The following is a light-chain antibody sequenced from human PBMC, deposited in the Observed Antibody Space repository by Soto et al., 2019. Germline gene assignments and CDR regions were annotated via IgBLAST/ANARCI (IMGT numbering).Light chain of an antibody. CDR1: QSVSDN. CDR3: QRYNNSPLT. CDR2: GAS. J-gene: IGKJ4*01. Sequence: EIVMTQSPATLSVSPGERATLSCRASQSVSDNLAWYQQEPGQAPRLLIYGASTRATGIPAGFRGSGSGTEFPLNNSSLQSEDFAVYYCQRYNNSPLTFRGATKVEIK. V-gene: IGKV3-15*01.